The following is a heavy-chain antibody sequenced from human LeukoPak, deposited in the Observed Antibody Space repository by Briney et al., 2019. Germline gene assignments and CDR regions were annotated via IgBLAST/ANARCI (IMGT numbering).Heavy chain of an antibody. CDR3: ARGLIVVVPAAFDY. Sequence: SETLSLTCAVYVGSFSGYYWSWIRQPPGKGLEWIGEINHSGSTNYNSSLKSRVTISVDTSKNQFSLKLSSVTAADTAVYYCARGLIVVVPAAFDYWGQGTLVTVSS. J-gene: IGHJ4*02. CDR2: INHSGST. D-gene: IGHD2-2*01. CDR1: VGSFSGYY. V-gene: IGHV4-34*01.